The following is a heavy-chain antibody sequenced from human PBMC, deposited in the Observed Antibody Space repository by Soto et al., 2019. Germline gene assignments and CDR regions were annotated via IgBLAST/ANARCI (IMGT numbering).Heavy chain of an antibody. CDR3: AREGQFGIVANDRDSIY. CDR1: GFPFSSYS. Sequence: GASLRLYCAASGFPFSSYSIHWVRQAPGKGLGWVAVISYDGSNKYYADSVKGRFTISRENAKNTLYLQMNSLRAEHTAVYYCAREGQFGIVANDRDSIYWGQGPLVNVCS. CDR2: ISYDGSNK. D-gene: IGHD5-12*01. V-gene: IGHV3-30-3*01. J-gene: IGHJ4*02.